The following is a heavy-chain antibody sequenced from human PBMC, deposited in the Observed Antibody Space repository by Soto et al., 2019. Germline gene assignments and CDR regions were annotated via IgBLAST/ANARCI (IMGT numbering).Heavy chain of an antibody. V-gene: IGHV3-23*01. Sequence: GGSLRLSCAASGFTFSSYAMSWVRQAPGKGLEWVSAISGSGGSTYYADSVKGRFTISRDNSKNTLYLQMNSLRAEDTAVYYCASHKEDYGDYNPWGYFQHWGQGTLVTVSS. CDR3: ASHKEDYGDYNPWGYFQH. CDR2: ISGSGGST. D-gene: IGHD4-17*01. CDR1: GFTFSSYA. J-gene: IGHJ1*01.